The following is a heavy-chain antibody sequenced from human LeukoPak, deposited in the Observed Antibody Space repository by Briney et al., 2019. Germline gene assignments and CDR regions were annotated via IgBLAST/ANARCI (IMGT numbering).Heavy chain of an antibody. J-gene: IGHJ5*02. CDR3: AKATQFYDSFPWCDP. D-gene: IGHD2/OR15-2a*01. V-gene: IGHV3-30*18. CDR2: ISYYGSNK. CDR1: GFTFSSYG. Sequence: PGRSLRLSCAASGFTFSSYGMHWVRQAPVKGLEWVAVISYYGSNKYYADSVNGRFDTTRDNSKNTLYLQMNSLRAEDTAVYYCAKATQFYDSFPWCDPWGQGTLVTVSS.